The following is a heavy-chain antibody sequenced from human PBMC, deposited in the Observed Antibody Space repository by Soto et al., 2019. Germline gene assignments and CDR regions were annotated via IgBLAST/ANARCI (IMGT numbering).Heavy chain of an antibody. D-gene: IGHD6-13*01. Sequence: ASVKVSCKASGYTFTGYYMHWVRQAPGQGLEWMGWINPNSGGTNYAQKFQGRVTMTRDTSIGTAYMELSRLRSDDTAVYYCAITPGIAAAGYFPDYYYYYGMDVWGQGTTVTVSS. CDR1: GYTFTGYY. CDR2: INPNSGGT. J-gene: IGHJ6*02. CDR3: AITPGIAAAGYFPDYYYYYGMDV. V-gene: IGHV1-2*02.